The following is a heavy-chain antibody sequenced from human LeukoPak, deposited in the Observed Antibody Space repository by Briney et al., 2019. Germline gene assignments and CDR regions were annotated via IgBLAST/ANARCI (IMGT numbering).Heavy chain of an antibody. D-gene: IGHD6-13*01. CDR3: AKRSGQLDDAFDI. CDR2: INPNGRTT. V-gene: IGHV3-74*01. CDR1: GFTFSGYW. J-gene: IGHJ3*02. Sequence: GGSLRLSCAASGFTFSGYWIHWVRQAPGKGLEWVSRINPNGRTTTYADSVKGRFTISRDNAKNSLYLQMNSLRAEDTALYYCAKRSGQLDDAFDIWGQGTMVTVSS.